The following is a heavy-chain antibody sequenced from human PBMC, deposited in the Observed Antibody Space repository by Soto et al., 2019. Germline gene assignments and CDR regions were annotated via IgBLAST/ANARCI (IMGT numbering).Heavy chain of an antibody. CDR3: AKEDTRYSGYDPYYYYGMDV. Sequence: GGSLRLSCAASGFTFSSYGMHWVRQAPGKGLEWVAVISYDGSNKYYADSVKGRFTISRDNSKNTLYLQMNSLRAEDTAVYYCAKEDTRYSGYDPYYYYGMDVWGQGTTVTVSS. J-gene: IGHJ6*02. CDR2: ISYDGSNK. CDR1: GFTFSSYG. D-gene: IGHD5-12*01. V-gene: IGHV3-30*18.